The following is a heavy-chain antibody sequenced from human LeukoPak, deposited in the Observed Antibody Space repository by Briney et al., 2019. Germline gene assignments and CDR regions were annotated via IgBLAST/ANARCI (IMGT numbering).Heavy chain of an antibody. CDR1: GFTFSSYS. J-gene: IGHJ4*02. V-gene: IGHV3-21*01. D-gene: IGHD5-18*01. CDR2: ISSSSYI. Sequence: GGSLRLSCAASGFTFSSYSMNWVRQAPGKGLEWVSSISSSSYIYYADSVKGRFTISRDNAKNSLYLQMNSLRAEDTAVYYCARPKDTAMVGGDYWGQGTLVTVSS. CDR3: ARPKDTAMVGGDY.